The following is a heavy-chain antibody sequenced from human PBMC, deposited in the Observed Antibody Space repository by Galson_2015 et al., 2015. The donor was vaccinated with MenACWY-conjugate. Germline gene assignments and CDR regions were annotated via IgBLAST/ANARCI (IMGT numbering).Heavy chain of an antibody. V-gene: IGHV4-30-4*01. CDR1: GSSISSDNNY. CDR3: ARQGDYRIDY. Sequence: TLSLSCLVSGSSISSDNNYWRWIRRPPGKGLEWFGYISYSGNHHYNPPLRGRVSISMDTSKNQFSLKLSSVTAADAGVYYCARQGDYRIDYWGQGTPVTVSS. CDR2: ISYSGNH. D-gene: IGHD4-17*01. J-gene: IGHJ4*02.